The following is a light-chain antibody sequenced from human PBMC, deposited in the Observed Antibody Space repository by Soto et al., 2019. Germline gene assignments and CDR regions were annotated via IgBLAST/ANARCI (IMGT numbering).Light chain of an antibody. CDR3: QQSYNTPRT. V-gene: IGKV1-39*01. J-gene: IGKJ1*01. CDR2: AAS. CDR1: QGISSY. Sequence: IQLTQSPSSLSAYVGDRVTITCRASQGISSYLAWYQQKPGKAPKLLVYAASTLQSGVPSRFSGSGSGTDFTLTISSLQPEDFATYYCQQSYNTPRTFGQGTKVDIK.